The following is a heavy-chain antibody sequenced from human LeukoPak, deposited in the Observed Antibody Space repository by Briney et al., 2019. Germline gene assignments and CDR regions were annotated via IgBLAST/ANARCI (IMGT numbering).Heavy chain of an antibody. D-gene: IGHD3-3*01. Sequence: GASVKVSCKASGGTFSSYAISWVRQAPGQGLEWMGGIIPIFGTANYAQKFQGRVTITADKSTSTAYMELSSLRSEDTAVYYCARVVTIFGVVNGYMDVWGKGTTVTVSS. CDR2: IIPIFGTA. CDR3: ARVVTIFGVVNGYMDV. V-gene: IGHV1-69*06. J-gene: IGHJ6*03. CDR1: GGTFSSYA.